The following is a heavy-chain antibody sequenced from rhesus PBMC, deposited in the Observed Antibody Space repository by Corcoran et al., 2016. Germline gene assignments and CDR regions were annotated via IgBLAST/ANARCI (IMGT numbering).Heavy chain of an antibody. CDR3: ARMIAAAGT. D-gene: IGHD6-31*01. V-gene: IGHV4-169*01. CDR1: GGSISSSY. CDR2: IYGSGSST. J-gene: IGHJ4*01. Sequence: QLQLQESGPGLVKPSETLSVTCAVSGGSISSSYWSWIRQAPGKGLEWIGYIYGSGSSTNYNPSLKSRVTLSVDTSKNQRSLKLSSVTAADTAVYYCARMIAAAGTWGQGVLVTVSS.